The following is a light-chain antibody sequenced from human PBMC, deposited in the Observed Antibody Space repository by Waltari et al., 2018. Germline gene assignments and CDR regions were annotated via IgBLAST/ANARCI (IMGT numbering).Light chain of an antibody. CDR2: AAS. Sequence: DIQMTQSPSSLSASVGDRVTITCRASKSISSYLNWYQQKPGKAPKLLIYAASSLRSGVPSRFSGSGSGTDFTLTISSLQPEDFATYYCQQSYSTPFTFGPGTKVDIK. V-gene: IGKV1-39*01. CDR3: QQSYSTPFT. CDR1: KSISSY. J-gene: IGKJ3*01.